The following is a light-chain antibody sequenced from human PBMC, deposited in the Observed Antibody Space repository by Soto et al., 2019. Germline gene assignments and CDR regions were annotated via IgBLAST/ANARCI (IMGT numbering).Light chain of an antibody. Sequence: QSVLTQPPSASGTPGQRVTISCSGSSSNIGSNTVNWYQQLSGTAPKLLIYNNNQRPSGVPDRFSGSKSGTSASLAISGLQSEDEADYYCAEWDDSLNGLVFGTGTKLTVL. CDR3: AEWDDSLNGLV. CDR1: SSNIGSNT. V-gene: IGLV1-44*01. J-gene: IGLJ1*01. CDR2: NNN.